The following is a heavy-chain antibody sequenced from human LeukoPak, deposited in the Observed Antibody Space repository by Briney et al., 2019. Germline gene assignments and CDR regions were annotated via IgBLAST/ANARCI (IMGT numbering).Heavy chain of an antibody. J-gene: IGHJ4*02. V-gene: IGHV1-58*02. Sequence: SVKVSCKASGFTFTSSAMQWVRQARGQRLEWIGWIVVGSGNTNYAQKFRERVTITRDMSTSTAYMELSSLRSEDTAVYYCAAFATGTNPFDYWGQGTLVTVSS. D-gene: IGHD1-1*01. CDR1: GFTFTSSA. CDR3: AAFATGTNPFDY. CDR2: IVVGSGNT.